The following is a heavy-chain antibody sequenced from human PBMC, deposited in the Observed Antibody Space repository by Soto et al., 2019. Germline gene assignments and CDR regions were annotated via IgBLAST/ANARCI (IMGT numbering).Heavy chain of an antibody. CDR2: ISSSSSTI. CDR1: GFTFSSYS. D-gene: IGHD4-4*01. J-gene: IGHJ4*02. CDR3: ARMSPTDFDY. Sequence: HPGGSLRLSCAASGFTFSSYSMNWVRQAPGKGLEWVSYISSSSSTIYYADSVKGRFTISRDNAKNSLYLQMNSLRAEDTAVYYCARMSPTDFDYWGQGTLVTVSS. V-gene: IGHV3-48*01.